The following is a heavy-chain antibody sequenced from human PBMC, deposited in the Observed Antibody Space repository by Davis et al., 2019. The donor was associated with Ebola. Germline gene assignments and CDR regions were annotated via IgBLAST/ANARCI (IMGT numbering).Heavy chain of an antibody. V-gene: IGHV4-34*01. CDR3: ASPGDYVRYFLY. CDR2: INHSGST. J-gene: IGHJ1*01. CDR1: GGSFSGYY. D-gene: IGHD4-17*01. Sequence: SETLSLTCAVYGGSFSGYYWSWIRQPPGKGLEWIGEINHSGSTNYNPSLESRVTISLDTSKRQFSLRVNSVTAADTAVYYCASPGDYVRYFLYWGRGTLVTVSS.